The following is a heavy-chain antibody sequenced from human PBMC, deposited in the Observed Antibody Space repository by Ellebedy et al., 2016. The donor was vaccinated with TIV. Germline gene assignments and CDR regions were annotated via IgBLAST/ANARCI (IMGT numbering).Heavy chain of an antibody. Sequence: ASVKVSXXASGGTFSSYSISWVRQAPGQGLEWMGVINPSGGSTSYAQKFQGRVTMSRRTSTRTVYVELSSLTSEDTAVYYCTRVSAEVSSGNWHFDLWGRGTLVTVSS. CDR3: TRVSAEVSSGNWHFDL. V-gene: IGHV1-46*01. D-gene: IGHD6-13*01. J-gene: IGHJ2*01. CDR1: GGTFSSYS. CDR2: INPSGGST.